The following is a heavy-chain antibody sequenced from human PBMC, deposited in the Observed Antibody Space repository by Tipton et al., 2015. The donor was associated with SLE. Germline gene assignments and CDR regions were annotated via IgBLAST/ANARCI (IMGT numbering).Heavy chain of an antibody. V-gene: IGHV4-61*02. D-gene: IGHD3-3*01. CDR1: GASISNYSYY. CDR3: AGSPFYDFWRNS. CDR2: IHASGYT. J-gene: IGHJ5*02. Sequence: TLSLTCTVSGASISNYSYYWSWIRQPAGKGLEWIGRIHASGYTNYNPSLKSRVTMSVDTSKNQFSLKLSSVTAADTALYYCAGSPFYDFWRNSWGQGTLVSVSS.